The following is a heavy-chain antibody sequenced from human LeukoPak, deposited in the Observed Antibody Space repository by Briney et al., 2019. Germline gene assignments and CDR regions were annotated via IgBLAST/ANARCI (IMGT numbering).Heavy chain of an antibody. CDR1: GDSVSSNSAA. D-gene: IGHD6-13*01. Sequence: SQTLSLTCAISGDSVSSNSAAWNWIRQSPSRGLEWLGRTYYRSKWYNDYAESVKSRINIKPDPSKNQFDLQLNSGPPDDTAVYYYARDQAGLDYWGQGTLVTVSS. V-gene: IGHV6-1*01. J-gene: IGHJ4*02. CDR2: TYYRSKWYN. CDR3: ARDQAGLDY.